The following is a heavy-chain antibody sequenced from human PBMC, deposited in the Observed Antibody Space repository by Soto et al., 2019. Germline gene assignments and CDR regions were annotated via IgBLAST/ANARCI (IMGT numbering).Heavy chain of an antibody. CDR1: GGTFSRYT. Sequence: QVQLVQSGAEVKKPGSSVKVSCKASGGTFSRYTITWVRQAPGQGLEWMGGITPMFGTPNYAQKFQGRVTITADESTSTAYMELSSLRYEDTAMYYCARDGTLYDSSAYYYRSWGQGTLVTVSS. CDR3: ARDGTLYDSSAYYYRS. J-gene: IGHJ5*02. V-gene: IGHV1-69*01. CDR2: ITPMFGTP. D-gene: IGHD3-22*01.